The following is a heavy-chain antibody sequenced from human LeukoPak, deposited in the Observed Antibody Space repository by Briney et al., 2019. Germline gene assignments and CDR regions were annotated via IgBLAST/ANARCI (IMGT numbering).Heavy chain of an antibody. D-gene: IGHD1-26*01. Sequence: SETLSLTCAVYGGSFSGYYWSWIRQPPGKGLEWIGEINRSGSTNYNSSLKRRVTISVDTSKNQFSLTLSSVTAADTAVYYCARYREVGATVDYWGQGTLVTVSS. J-gene: IGHJ4*02. CDR2: INRSGST. CDR3: ARYREVGATVDY. CDR1: GGSFSGYY. V-gene: IGHV4-34*01.